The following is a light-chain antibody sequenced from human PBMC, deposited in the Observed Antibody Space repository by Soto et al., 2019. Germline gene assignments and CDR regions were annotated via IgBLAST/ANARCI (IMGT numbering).Light chain of an antibody. V-gene: IGLV1-51*02. Sequence: QSVLTQPPSVSAAPGQKVTISCSGSNSNIGNNYVSCYQHVPGTAPRLVIYESDKRPPGIPDRFSGSKSGTSATLGITGLQTGDEADYYCGTWDSRLSGYVVFGGGTKLTVL. CDR3: GTWDSRLSGYVV. CDR1: NSNIGNNY. J-gene: IGLJ2*01. CDR2: ESD.